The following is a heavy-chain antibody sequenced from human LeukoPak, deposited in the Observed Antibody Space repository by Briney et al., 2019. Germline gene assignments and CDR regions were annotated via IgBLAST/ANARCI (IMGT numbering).Heavy chain of an antibody. Sequence: SVKVSCKASGGTFSSYAISWVRQAPGQGLEWMGGIIPIFGTANYAQKFQGRVTITADESTSTAYMELSSLRSEDTAVYYCASRALVVPAAKDAFDIWAKGQWSPSLQ. V-gene: IGHV1-69*13. CDR1: GGTFSSYA. J-gene: IGHJ3*02. CDR2: IIPIFGTA. D-gene: IGHD2-2*01. CDR3: ASRALVVPAAKDAFDI.